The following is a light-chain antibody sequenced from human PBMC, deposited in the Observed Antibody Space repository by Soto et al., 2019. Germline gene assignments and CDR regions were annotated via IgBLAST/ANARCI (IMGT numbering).Light chain of an antibody. J-gene: IGLJ2*01. CDR3: QSFDSSLSGAV. CDR2: GNS. V-gene: IGLV1-40*01. Sequence: QLVLTQPPSVSGAPGQRVTISCTGSRSNIGAGYDVHWYQQFPGTAPKLLIYGNSNRPSGVPDRFSGSKSGTSASLAITGLQAEDEADYYCQSFDSSLSGAVFGGGTKVTVL. CDR1: RSNIGAGYD.